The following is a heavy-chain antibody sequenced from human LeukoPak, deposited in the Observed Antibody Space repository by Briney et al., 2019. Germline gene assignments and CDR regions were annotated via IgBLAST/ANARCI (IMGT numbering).Heavy chain of an antibody. Sequence: ASVKVSCTASGYTFTSYGISWVRQAPGQGLEWMGWISAYNGNTNYAQKLQGRVTMTTDTSTSTAYMELRSLRSDDTAVYYCAREVYPYDAFDIWGQGTMVTVSS. CDR1: GYTFTSYG. J-gene: IGHJ3*02. D-gene: IGHD1-14*01. CDR2: ISAYNGNT. V-gene: IGHV1-18*01. CDR3: AREVYPYDAFDI.